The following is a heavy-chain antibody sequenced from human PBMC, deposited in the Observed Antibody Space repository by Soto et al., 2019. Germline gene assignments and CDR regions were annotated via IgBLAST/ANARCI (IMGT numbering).Heavy chain of an antibody. V-gene: IGHV1-18*01. D-gene: IGHD3-22*01. CDR1: GYTFTSYG. CDR2: NSTYNGNT. CDR3: ARAKVLITPNWFDP. Sequence: GASVKVSCKASGYTFTSYGITWVRQAPGQGLEYLGWNSTYNGNTDFAQKVQSRVTFTTDTSTNTAYMELRSLRPDDTAVYYCARAKVLITPNWFDPWGQGTLVTVSS. J-gene: IGHJ5*02.